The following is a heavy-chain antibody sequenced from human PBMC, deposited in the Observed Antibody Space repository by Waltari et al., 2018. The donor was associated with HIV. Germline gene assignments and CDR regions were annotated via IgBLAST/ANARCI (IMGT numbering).Heavy chain of an antibody. V-gene: IGHV3-33*01. CDR3: ARDRVTMVRGVIIPLYFDY. CDR1: GFTFSSYG. D-gene: IGHD3-10*01. CDR2: IWYDGSNK. Sequence: QVQLVESGGGVVQPGRSLRLSCAASGFTFSSYGMHWVRQAPGKGLEWVAVIWYDGSNKYYADSVKGRFTISRDNSKNTLYLQMNSLRAEDTAVYYCARDRVTMVRGVIIPLYFDYWGQGTLVTVSS. J-gene: IGHJ4*02.